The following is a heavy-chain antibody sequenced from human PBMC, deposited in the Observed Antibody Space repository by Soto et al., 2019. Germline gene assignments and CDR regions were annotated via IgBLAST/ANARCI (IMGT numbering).Heavy chain of an antibody. J-gene: IGHJ6*02. D-gene: IGHD1-26*01. V-gene: IGHV3-7*05. CDR3: ARDGSGSYRRVQEKGAPGYGMDV. CDR1: GFTFSSYW. Sequence: GGSLRLSCAASGFTFSSYWMSWVRQAPGKGLEWVANIKQDGSEKYYVDSVKGRFTISRDNAKNSLYLQMNSLRAEDTAVYYCARDGSGSYRRVQEKGAPGYGMDVWGQGTTVTVSS. CDR2: IKQDGSEK.